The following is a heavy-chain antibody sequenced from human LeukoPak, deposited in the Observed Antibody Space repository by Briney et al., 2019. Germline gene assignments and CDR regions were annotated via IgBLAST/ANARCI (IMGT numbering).Heavy chain of an antibody. J-gene: IGHJ3*02. CDR3: AKDIVVVPAAMGAFDI. CDR2: ISSSSSSYI. Sequence: PGGSLRLSCAASGFTFSSYSMNWVRQAPGKGLEWVSSISSSSSSYIYYADSVKGRFTISRDNSKNTLYLQMNSVTAEDTAVYYCAKDIVVVPAAMGAFDIWGQGTMVTVSS. D-gene: IGHD2-2*01. CDR1: GFTFSSYS. V-gene: IGHV3-21*04.